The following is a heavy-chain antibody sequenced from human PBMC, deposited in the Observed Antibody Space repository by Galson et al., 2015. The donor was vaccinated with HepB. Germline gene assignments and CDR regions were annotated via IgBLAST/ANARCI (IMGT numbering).Heavy chain of an antibody. CDR1: GYTFTGYY. CDR2: INPNSGGT. V-gene: IGHV1-2*04. Sequence: SVKVSCKASGYTFTGYYMHWVRQAPGQGLEWMGWINPNSGGTNYAQKFQGWVTMTRDTSISTAYMELSRLRSDDTAVYYCARVDPYIIVVVPLWYYGMDAWGQGTTVTVSS. J-gene: IGHJ6*02. CDR3: ARVDPYIIVVVPLWYYGMDA. D-gene: IGHD2-2*01.